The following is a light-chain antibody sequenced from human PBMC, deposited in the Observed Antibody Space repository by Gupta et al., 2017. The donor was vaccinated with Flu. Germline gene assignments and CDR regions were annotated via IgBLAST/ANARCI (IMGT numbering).Light chain of an antibody. CDR2: AAS. CDR3: QKYNSARNIPWT. Sequence: DIQMTQSPSSLSASVGDRVTITCRASQGSSNYLAWYQQKPGKVPKLLIYAASTLQSGGTSRFSGSGSGTDGTITISILNPEDVANYYCQKYNSARNIPWTFGQGTKVEIK. V-gene: IGKV1-27*01. CDR1: QGSSNY. J-gene: IGKJ1*01.